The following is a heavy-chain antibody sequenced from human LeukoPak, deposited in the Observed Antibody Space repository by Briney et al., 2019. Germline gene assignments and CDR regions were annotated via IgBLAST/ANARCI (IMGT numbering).Heavy chain of an antibody. V-gene: IGHV3-48*03. Sequence: GGSLRLSCAASGFTFSSYEMNWVRQAPGKGLEWVSYISSSGSTIYYADSVKGRFTISRDNAKNSLYLQMNSLRAEDTAVYYCARVGSYYDSSGYYATTSYYFDYWGQGTLVTVSS. CDR1: GFTFSSYE. D-gene: IGHD3-22*01. J-gene: IGHJ4*02. CDR3: ARVGSYYDSSGYYATTSYYFDY. CDR2: ISSSGSTI.